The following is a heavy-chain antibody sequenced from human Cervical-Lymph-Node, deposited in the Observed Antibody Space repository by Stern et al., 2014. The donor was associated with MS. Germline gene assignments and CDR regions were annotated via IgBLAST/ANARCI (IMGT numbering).Heavy chain of an antibody. D-gene: IGHD4-23*01. V-gene: IGHV3-30-3*01. CDR2: ISDVGTNK. J-gene: IGHJ5*02. CDR1: GFTFNTYP. CDR3: ARDDYGDNAEGGWFDP. Sequence: VQLVESGGGVVQPGRSLRLSCAASGFTFNTYPMHWVRQAPGKGLEWVAVISDVGTNKYYADSVRGRFTISRDNSKNTLYLQMNSLRPDDTAVYYCARDDYGDNAEGGWFDPWGQGTLVTVSS.